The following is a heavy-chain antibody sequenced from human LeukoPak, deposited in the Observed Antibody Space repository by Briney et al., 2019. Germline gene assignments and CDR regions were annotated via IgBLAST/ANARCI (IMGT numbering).Heavy chain of an antibody. V-gene: IGHV3-64*01. CDR3: ARDSSSWTFDY. J-gene: IGHJ4*02. D-gene: IGHD6-6*01. Sequence: GGSLRLSCAASGFTFSSYAMHWVRQAPGKGPEYVSAISSNGGSTYYANSMKGRFTISRDNSKNTLYLQMGSLRAEDMAVYYCARDSSSWTFDYWGQGTLVTVSS. CDR1: GFTFSSYA. CDR2: ISSNGGST.